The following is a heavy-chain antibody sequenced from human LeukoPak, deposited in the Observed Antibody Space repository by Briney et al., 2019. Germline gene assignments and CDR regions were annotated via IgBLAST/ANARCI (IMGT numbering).Heavy chain of an antibody. V-gene: IGHV1-3*04. CDR1: GYTFTSYA. J-gene: IGHJ4*02. Sequence: GGSVKVSCKASGYTFTSYAMHWVRQAPGQRLEWMGWINTNKGDTKYSHKFQGRVTITRDTSASTAYMELSSLRSEDTAVYYCLIWGELSLNYWGEGTQVTVSS. CDR2: INTNKGDT. CDR3: LIWGELSLNY. D-gene: IGHD3-16*02.